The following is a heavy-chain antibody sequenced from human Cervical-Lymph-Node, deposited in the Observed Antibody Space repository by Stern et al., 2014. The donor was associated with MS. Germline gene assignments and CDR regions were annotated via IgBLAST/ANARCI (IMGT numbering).Heavy chain of an antibody. CDR3: ATESPSTGFLEY. Sequence: VQLLQSGAEVKEPGASGKVSCKASGYTFTNYYIHWVRQAPGPGPEWMGILYPSAGTTSSAQKFQGRLTMTRDASTSTVYMELSSLRSEDTAVYYCATESPSTGFLEYWGQGTLVTVSS. V-gene: IGHV1-46*01. CDR2: LYPSAGTT. CDR1: GYTFTNYY. J-gene: IGHJ4*02.